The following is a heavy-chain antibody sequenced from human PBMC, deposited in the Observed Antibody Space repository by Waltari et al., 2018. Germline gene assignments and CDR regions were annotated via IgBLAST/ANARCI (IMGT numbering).Heavy chain of an antibody. J-gene: IGHJ4*02. CDR1: GFTFDDYA. CDR2: IGTAGDT. V-gene: IGHV3-13*01. D-gene: IGHD4-17*01. CDR3: ARGKGTTVVTYRGYYFDY. Sequence: EVQLVESGGGLVQPGRSLRLSCAASGFTFDDYAMHWVRQAPGKGLEWVSGIGTAGDTYYPDSVKGRFTISRENAKNSLYLQMNSLRAGDTAVYYCARGKGTTVVTYRGYYFDYWGQGTLVTVSS.